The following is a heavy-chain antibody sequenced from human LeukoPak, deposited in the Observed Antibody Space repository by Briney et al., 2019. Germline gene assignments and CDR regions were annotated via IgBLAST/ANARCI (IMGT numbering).Heavy chain of an antibody. CDR3: AKYSASDSDAFDI. CDR1: GGSFSGYY. CDR2: INHSGST. Sequence: SETLSLTCAVYGGSFSGYYWSWIRQPPGKGLEWIGEINHSGSTNYNPSLKSRVTISVDTSKNQFSLKLSSVTAADTAIYYCAKYSASDSDAFDIWGQGAMVTVSS. V-gene: IGHV4-34*01. J-gene: IGHJ3*02. D-gene: IGHD4-11*01.